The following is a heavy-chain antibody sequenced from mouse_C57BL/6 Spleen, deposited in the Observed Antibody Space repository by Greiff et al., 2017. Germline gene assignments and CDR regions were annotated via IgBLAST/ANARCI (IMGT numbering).Heavy chain of an antibody. CDR2: ISNLAYSI. D-gene: IGHD4-1*01. CDR1: GFTFSDYG. Sequence: EVQLMESGGGLVQPGGSLILPCAASGFTFSDYGMAWVRQAPRKGPEWVAFISNLAYSIYYADTVPGRFTISRENAKNTLYLEMSSLRSEDTAMYYYAENWDYATHYWGQVTSVTVSS. V-gene: IGHV5-15*01. CDR3: AENWDYATHY. J-gene: IGHJ4*01.